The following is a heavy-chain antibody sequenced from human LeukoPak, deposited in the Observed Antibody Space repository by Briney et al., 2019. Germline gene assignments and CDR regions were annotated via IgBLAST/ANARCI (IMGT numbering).Heavy chain of an antibody. V-gene: IGHV1-46*01. Sequence: GASVKVSCKASAYTFTSYYMHWVRQAPGQGLEWMGIINPSGGSTSYAQKFQGRVTMTRDTSTSTVYMELSSLRSEDTAVYYCARDMGIAVAGTMALDYWGQGTLVTVSS. D-gene: IGHD6-19*01. CDR2: INPSGGST. CDR3: ARDMGIAVAGTMALDY. J-gene: IGHJ4*02. CDR1: AYTFTSYY.